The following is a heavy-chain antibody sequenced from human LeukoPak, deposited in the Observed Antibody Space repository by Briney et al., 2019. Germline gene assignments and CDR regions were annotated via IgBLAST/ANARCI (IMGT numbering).Heavy chain of an antibody. J-gene: IGHJ4*02. CDR3: AREEDGSSTSMPPGYFDY. Sequence: AAVKVSCKASGYTFTSYYMHWVRQASGQGLEWMGIINLSGGSTSYAQKFQGRVTMTRDTSTSTVYMELSSLRSEDTAVYYCAREEDGSSTSMPPGYFDYWGQGTLVTVSS. CDR2: INLSGGST. V-gene: IGHV1-46*01. D-gene: IGHD2-2*01. CDR1: GYTFTSYY.